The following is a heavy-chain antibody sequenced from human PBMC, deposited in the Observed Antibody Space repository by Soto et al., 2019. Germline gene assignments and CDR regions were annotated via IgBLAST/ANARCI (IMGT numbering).Heavy chain of an antibody. Sequence: QVQLVESGGGVVQPGRSLRLSCAASGFTFSSYAMHWVRQAPGKGLEWVAVISYDGSNKCYADSVKGRFTISRDNSKNTLYLQMNSLRAEDTAVYYCARGHTAMATPFDYWGQGTLVTVSS. V-gene: IGHV3-30-3*01. D-gene: IGHD5-18*01. CDR1: GFTFSSYA. CDR2: ISYDGSNK. CDR3: ARGHTAMATPFDY. J-gene: IGHJ4*02.